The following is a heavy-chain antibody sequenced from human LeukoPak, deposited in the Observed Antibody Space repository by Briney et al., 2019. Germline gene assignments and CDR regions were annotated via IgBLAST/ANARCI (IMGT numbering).Heavy chain of an antibody. J-gene: IGHJ4*02. D-gene: IGHD3-22*01. CDR2: IYTSGST. CDR3: ARDLTDYYELDY. V-gene: IGHV4-61*02. CDR1: GGSISTSNYY. Sequence: SETLSLTCTVSGGSISTSNYYWNWIRQPAGKGLEWIGRIYTSGSTNYNPSLKSRVTMSVDTSKNQFSLNLISVTAADTAVYYCARDLTDYYELDYWGQGTLVTVSS.